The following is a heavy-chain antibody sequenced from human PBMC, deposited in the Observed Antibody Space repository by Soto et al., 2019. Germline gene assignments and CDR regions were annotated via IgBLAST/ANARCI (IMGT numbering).Heavy chain of an antibody. CDR3: ARGNFFDYGDYAYYYYYGMDV. V-gene: IGHV4-34*01. CDR1: GGSFSGYY. J-gene: IGHJ6*02. CDR2: INHSGST. Sequence: SETLSLTCAVYGGSFSGYYWSWIRQPPGKGLEWIGEINHSGSTNYNPSLKSRVTISVDTSKNQFSLKLSSVTAADTAVYYCARGNFFDYGDYAYYYYYGMDVWGQGTTVTVSS. D-gene: IGHD4-17*01.